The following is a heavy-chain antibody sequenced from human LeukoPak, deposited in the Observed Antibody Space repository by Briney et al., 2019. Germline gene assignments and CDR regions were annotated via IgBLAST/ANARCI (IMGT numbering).Heavy chain of an antibody. Sequence: GGSLRLSCAASGFTFSSYEMNWVRQAPGKGLEWVSYISASGSTKYYADSVKGRFTISRDNAKNSLYLQMNSLRAEDTAVYYCARATRGVGSNFDYWGQETLVTVSS. CDR2: ISASGSTK. J-gene: IGHJ4*02. D-gene: IGHD1-26*01. V-gene: IGHV3-48*03. CDR1: GFTFSSYE. CDR3: ARATRGVGSNFDY.